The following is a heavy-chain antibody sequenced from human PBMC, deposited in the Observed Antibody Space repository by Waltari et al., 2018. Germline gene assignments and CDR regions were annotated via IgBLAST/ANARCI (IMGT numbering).Heavy chain of an antibody. V-gene: IGHV3-21*01. J-gene: IGHJ4*02. D-gene: IGHD3-10*01. CDR2: ITSSSSSYI. Sequence: EVQLVESGGGLVKPGGSLRLSCADSGFTFSSYSMNLVRQAPGKGLEWVSCITSSSSSYIYYTDSVKGRFTISRDNAKNSLYLQMNSLRAEDTAVYYCARDPLHYYGSGSLYYFDYWGQGTLVTVSS. CDR1: GFTFSSYS. CDR3: ARDPLHYYGSGSLYYFDY.